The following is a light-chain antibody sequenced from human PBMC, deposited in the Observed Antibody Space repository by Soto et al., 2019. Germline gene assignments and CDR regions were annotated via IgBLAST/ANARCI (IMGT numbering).Light chain of an antibody. J-gene: IGKJ4*01. Sequence: DIVMTQSPLSLPVTPGEPASISCRSSQSLLHSNGYNYLDWYLQKPGQSPQLLIYLGSNRASGVADRFSGSGSGTDFTLKISRVEAEDVGVYYCMQALQTPLAFGGGTKVELK. CDR1: QSLLHSNGYNY. V-gene: IGKV2-28*01. CDR2: LGS. CDR3: MQALQTPLA.